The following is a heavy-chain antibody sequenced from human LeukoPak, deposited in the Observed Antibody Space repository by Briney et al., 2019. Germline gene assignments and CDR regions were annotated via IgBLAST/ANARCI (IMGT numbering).Heavy chain of an antibody. CDR1: GFTFSTYW. V-gene: IGHV3-74*01. CDR3: ARGPYYYDSSGYYYD. D-gene: IGHD3-22*01. CDR2: VNTDGSST. Sequence: GGSLRLSCAASGFTFSTYWMHWVRQTPGKGLVWVSRVNTDGSSTTYADSVKGRFTISRDNAKNTLYLQMNSLRAEDTAVYCCARGPYYYDSSGYYYDWGQGTLVTVSS. J-gene: IGHJ4*02.